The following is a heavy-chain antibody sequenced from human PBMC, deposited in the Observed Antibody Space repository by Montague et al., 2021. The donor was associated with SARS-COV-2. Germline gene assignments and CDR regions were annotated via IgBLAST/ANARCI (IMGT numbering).Heavy chain of an antibody. CDR1: VRWVSGDK. CDR3: TRGAPGY. Sequence: SETLSLTCAVYVRWVSGDKWAWIGQAPGKSPVRCGQLIHSGAANYNPSLKSRVTISVDTAKNQSSLKLASVNVADTAVYYCTRGAPGYWGQGTLVTVSS. CDR2: LIHSGAA. J-gene: IGHJ4*02. V-gene: IGHV4-34*01.